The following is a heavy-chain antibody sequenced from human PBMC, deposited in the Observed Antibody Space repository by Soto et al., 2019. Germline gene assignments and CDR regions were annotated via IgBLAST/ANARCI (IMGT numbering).Heavy chain of an antibody. CDR1: GFTFSSYS. V-gene: IGHV3-21*01. Sequence: EVQLVESGGGLVKPGGSLRLSCAASGFTFSSYSMNWVGQAPGKGLEWVSSISSSSSYIYSADSVKGRFTISRDNAKNSLYLQMNSLRAEDTAVYYCAREDYSNFDYWGQGTLVTVSS. CDR3: AREDYSNFDY. D-gene: IGHD4-4*01. CDR2: ISSSSSYI. J-gene: IGHJ4*02.